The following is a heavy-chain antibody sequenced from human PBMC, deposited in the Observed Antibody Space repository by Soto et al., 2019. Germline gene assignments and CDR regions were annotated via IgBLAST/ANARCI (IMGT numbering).Heavy chain of an antibody. V-gene: IGHV3-23*01. CDR2: IGGDGAST. CDR1: GFAFSSYA. J-gene: IGHJ5*02. Sequence: EVQLLESGGGLVQPGGSLRLSCAASGFAFSSYAMSWVRQSSGKGLEWVAAIGGDGASTYYADSVRGRFIISRDNYKNTLFLHMTSLRAEDTAVYYCTKDQDGEWWFSQGWFDLWGQGSLVTVSS. D-gene: IGHD2-15*01. CDR3: TKDQDGEWWFSQGWFDL.